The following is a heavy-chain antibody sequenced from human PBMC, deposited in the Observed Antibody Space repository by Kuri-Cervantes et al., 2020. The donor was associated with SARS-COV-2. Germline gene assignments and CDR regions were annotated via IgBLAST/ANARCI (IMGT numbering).Heavy chain of an antibody. CDR2: INHSGST. Sequence: ESLKISCAIYGGSFSGYYWSWIRQSPGKGLEWIGEINHSGSTNYNPPLKSRVTISLETSKNQFSLNLSSVTAADTAVYYCARGEWDVVLDWGQGTLVTSPQ. D-gene: IGHD4/OR15-4a*01. CDR1: GGSFSGYY. J-gene: IGHJ4*02. V-gene: IGHV4-34*01. CDR3: ARGEWDVVLD.